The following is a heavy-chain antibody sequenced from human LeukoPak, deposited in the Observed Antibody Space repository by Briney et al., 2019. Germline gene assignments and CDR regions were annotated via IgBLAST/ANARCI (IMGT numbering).Heavy chain of an antibody. Sequence: GVSLRFSCAASGFTFSNNAMTWVRQAQGKGLKWFSGISGSGGSTYYADSVKGRFTISRDNSKDTLYLQMNSLRAEDTAVYYCAKDRGGNYLFYLDYWGQGTLVTVSS. CDR3: AKDRGGNYLFYLDY. CDR2: ISGSGGST. V-gene: IGHV3-23*01. J-gene: IGHJ4*02. CDR1: GFTFSNNA. D-gene: IGHD1-26*01.